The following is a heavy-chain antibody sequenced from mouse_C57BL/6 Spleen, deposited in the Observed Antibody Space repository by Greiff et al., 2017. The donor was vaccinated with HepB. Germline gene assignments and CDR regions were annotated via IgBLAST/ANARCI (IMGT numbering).Heavy chain of an antibody. D-gene: IGHD4-1*01. CDR1: GYTFTSYW. V-gene: IGHV1-52*01. CDR3: ARRRYWDGMDY. CDR2: IDPSDSET. Sequence: QVQLQQPGAELVRPGSSVKLSCKASGYTFTSYWMHWVKQRPIQGLEWIGNIDPSDSETHYNQKFKDKATLTVDKSSSTAYMQLSSLTSEDSAVYYCARRRYWDGMDYWGQGTSVTVSS. J-gene: IGHJ4*01.